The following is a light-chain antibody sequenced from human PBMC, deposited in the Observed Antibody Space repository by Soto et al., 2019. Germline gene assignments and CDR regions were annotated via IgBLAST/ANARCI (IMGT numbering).Light chain of an antibody. CDR2: RNN. J-gene: IGLJ1*01. CDR1: SSNIGDNY. CDR3: AAWDDSLSGYV. V-gene: IGLV1-47*01. Sequence: QCALNQPPSASGTAGQKVTISCSGGSSNIGDNYVYWHQQLPGTAPKLLIYRNNQRPSGVPDRFSGSKSGTSASLAISGLRSEDEADYYCAAWDDSLSGYVLGPGTKVTVL.